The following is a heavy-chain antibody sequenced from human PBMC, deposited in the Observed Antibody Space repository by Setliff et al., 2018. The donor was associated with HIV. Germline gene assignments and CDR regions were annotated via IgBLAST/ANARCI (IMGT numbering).Heavy chain of an antibody. V-gene: IGHV3-73*01. CDR2: IGSKANSYAT. CDR3: KADSSGYP. Sequence: PGGSLRLSCAASGFTFSGSTIHWVRQPSGKGLEWVGRIGSKANSYATAYAASVKGRFTTSREDSKNTAYLQMNSLKTEDTAVYYCKADSSGYPWGQGTLVTVSS. D-gene: IGHD3-22*01. J-gene: IGHJ5*02. CDR1: GFTFSGST.